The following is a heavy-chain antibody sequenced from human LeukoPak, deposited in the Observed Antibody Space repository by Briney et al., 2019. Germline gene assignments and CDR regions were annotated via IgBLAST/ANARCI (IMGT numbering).Heavy chain of an antibody. CDR2: IYSGGST. CDR1: GFTVSSNY. V-gene: IGHV3-53*01. Sequence: GGSLRLSCAASGFTVSSNYMTWVRQAPGKGLEWVLVIYSGGSTYYADSVKGRFTISRDNSKNTLYLQMNSLRAEDTAAYYCANRLSYNSAIDYWGQGTLVTVSS. D-gene: IGHD3-16*02. CDR3: ANRLSYNSAIDY. J-gene: IGHJ4*02.